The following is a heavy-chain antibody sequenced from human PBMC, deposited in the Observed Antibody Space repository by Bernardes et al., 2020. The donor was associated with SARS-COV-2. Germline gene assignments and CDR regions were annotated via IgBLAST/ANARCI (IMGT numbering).Heavy chain of an antibody. V-gene: IGHV3-53*01. Sequence: GSLRTSCGGSKFNVSHIYMSWVRPAPGKGLEWVSLLYCGGTTYYADTVKGRFTVPRDNSKKTLFLQMSDLRAEDTSIYYCATAPHYYYGLDVWGQGTAFTVSS. CDR2: LYCGGTT. CDR1: KFNVSHIY. J-gene: IGHJ6*02. CDR3: ATAPHYYYGLDV.